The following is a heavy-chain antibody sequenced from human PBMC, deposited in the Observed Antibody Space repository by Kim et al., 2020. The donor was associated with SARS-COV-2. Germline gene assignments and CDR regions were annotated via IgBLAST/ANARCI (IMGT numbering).Heavy chain of an antibody. CDR3: ARDLSRQWDGFIDD. CDR2: IKQDAGEK. D-gene: IGHD1-26*01. J-gene: IGHJ4*02. V-gene: IGHV3-7*03. Sequence: GGSLRLSCAASGFTFSSYWMSWVRQAPGKGLEWVANIKQDAGEKYYVDSVKGRFTISRDNAKNSLFLQMNSLRVEDTAVYYCARDLSRQWDGFIDDWGQGTLVTVSS. CDR1: GFTFSSYW.